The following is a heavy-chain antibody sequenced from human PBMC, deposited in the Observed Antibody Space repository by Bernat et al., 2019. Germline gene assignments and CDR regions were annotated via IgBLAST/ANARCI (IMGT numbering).Heavy chain of an antibody. J-gene: IGHJ4*02. CDR3: ARVRSTSRNFDY. Sequence: EGQRVEAGGGLVQPGGSLRLSCAASGFTFRGYWMTWVRQAPGKGLEWVANIKQDGSEKYYVDSVKGRFTISRDNAKNSLDLQMNSLRAEDTAVYYCARVRSTSRNFDYWGQGTLVTVSS. D-gene: IGHD2-2*01. CDR1: GFTFRGYW. CDR2: IKQDGSEK. V-gene: IGHV3-7*03.